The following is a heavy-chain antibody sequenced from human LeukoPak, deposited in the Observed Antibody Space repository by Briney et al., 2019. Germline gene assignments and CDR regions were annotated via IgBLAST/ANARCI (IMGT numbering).Heavy chain of an antibody. CDR3: ARYYCGGDCYSDY. J-gene: IGHJ4*02. V-gene: IGHV1-2*02. Sequence: ASVKVSCKASGYTFTGYYIHWVRQAPGQGLEWMGWVNPNSGGTNYAQKFQGRVAMTRDTSISTAYMELSRLRSEDTAVYYCARYYCGGDCYSDYWGQGTLVTVSS. CDR2: VNPNSGGT. D-gene: IGHD2-21*02. CDR1: GYTFTGYY.